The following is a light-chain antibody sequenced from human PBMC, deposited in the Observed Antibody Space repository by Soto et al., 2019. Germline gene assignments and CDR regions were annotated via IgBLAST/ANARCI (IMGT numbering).Light chain of an antibody. CDR1: RSITIW. J-gene: IGKJ1*01. V-gene: IGKV1-5*01. CDR3: KHYSSYSWT. Sequence: DIQMTQSPSTLSASVGDRVTITCRASRSITIWLAWYQQKPGKAPKLLIFDASSLESGVPSRFSGSGSGTEFTLTISSLQPDDFATYYCKHYSSYSWTFGQGTKVEIK. CDR2: DAS.